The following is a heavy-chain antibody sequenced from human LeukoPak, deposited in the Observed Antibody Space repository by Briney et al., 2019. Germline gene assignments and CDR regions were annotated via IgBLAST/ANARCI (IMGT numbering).Heavy chain of an antibody. J-gene: IGHJ5*02. CDR2: INPNSGGT. Sequence: ASVKVSCKASGYTFTGYYMHWVRQAPGQGLEWMGWINPNSGGTNYAQKFQGRVTMTRDTSISTAYMELSSLRSEDTAVYYCARGPHSEAAAGTVPWGQGTLVTVSS. D-gene: IGHD6-13*01. CDR1: GYTFTGYY. CDR3: ARGPHSEAAAGTVP. V-gene: IGHV1-2*02.